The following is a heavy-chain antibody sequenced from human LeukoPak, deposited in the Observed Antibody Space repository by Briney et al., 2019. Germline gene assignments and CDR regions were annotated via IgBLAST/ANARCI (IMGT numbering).Heavy chain of an antibody. V-gene: IGHV1-2*02. J-gene: IGHJ4*02. CDR3: AARLAVAGYFDY. D-gene: IGHD6-19*01. Sequence: ASVKVSCKASGYTFTSYGISWVRQAPGQGLEWMGWVNPNSGGTNYAQKFQGRVTMTRDTSISTAYMELSRLRSDDTAVYYCAARLAVAGYFDYWGQGTLVTVSS. CDR2: VNPNSGGT. CDR1: GYTFTSYG.